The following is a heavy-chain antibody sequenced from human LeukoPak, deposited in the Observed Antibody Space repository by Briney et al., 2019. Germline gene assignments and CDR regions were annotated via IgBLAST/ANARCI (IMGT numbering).Heavy chain of an antibody. D-gene: IGHD4-23*01. J-gene: IGHJ3*02. CDR1: GGSVSSYF. Sequence: SETLSLTCAVSGGSVSSYFWSWIRQPPGKGLEWIGYISYSGSTNYNPSLKTRVTISVDTSKNQFSLKLSSVTAADTAVYYCARDRGLRWPRGAFDIWGQGTMVTVSS. V-gene: IGHV4-59*02. CDR2: ISYSGST. CDR3: ARDRGLRWPRGAFDI.